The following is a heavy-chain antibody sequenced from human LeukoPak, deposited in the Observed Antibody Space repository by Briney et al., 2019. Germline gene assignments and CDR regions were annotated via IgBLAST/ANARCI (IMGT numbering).Heavy chain of an antibody. Sequence: GGSLRLSCAASGFTFSSYWMSWVRQAPGKGLEGVANIKQDGSEKYYVDSVKGRFTISRDNAKNSLYLQMNSLRVEDTAVYYCARDADYDSSGLVDYWGQGTLVTVSS. J-gene: IGHJ4*02. CDR2: IKQDGSEK. CDR3: ARDADYDSSGLVDY. CDR1: GFTFSSYW. D-gene: IGHD3-22*01. V-gene: IGHV3-7*01.